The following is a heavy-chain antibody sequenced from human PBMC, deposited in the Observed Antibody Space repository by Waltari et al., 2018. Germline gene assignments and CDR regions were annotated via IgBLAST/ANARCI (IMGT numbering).Heavy chain of an antibody. CDR1: GGSISNYF. CDR3: ARQRYYYDESGYYHHFDH. CDR2: IYYSGST. V-gene: IGHV4-59*08. J-gene: IGHJ4*02. Sequence: QVQLQESGPGLVKPAETLSLTCTVSGGSISNYFWSWIRRPPGKGLEWIGYIYYSGSTPYTPSLRGRVTLSVDTSKNQVSLNLSSVTAADTAVYYCARQRYYYDESGYYHHFDHWGPGSLVTVSS. D-gene: IGHD3-22*01.